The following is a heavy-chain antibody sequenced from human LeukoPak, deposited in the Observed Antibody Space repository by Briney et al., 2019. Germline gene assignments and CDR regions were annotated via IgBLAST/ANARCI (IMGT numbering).Heavy chain of an antibody. CDR2: ISGSGGST. CDR3: AKRGYSSGWQFDY. CDR1: GFTFTSYA. Sequence: GGSLRLSCAASGFTFTSYAMSWVRQAPGKGLEGVTLISGSGGSTYYADSVKGRFTISRDNSKNTLSLQMNSLRAEDTAVYYCAKRGYSSGWQFDYWAQGTLVTVSS. D-gene: IGHD6-19*01. J-gene: IGHJ4*02. V-gene: IGHV3-23*01.